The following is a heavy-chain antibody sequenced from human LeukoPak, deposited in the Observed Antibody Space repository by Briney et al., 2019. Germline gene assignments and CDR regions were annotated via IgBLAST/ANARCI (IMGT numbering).Heavy chain of an antibody. V-gene: IGHV1-8*03. CDR2: MNPNSGNT. J-gene: IGHJ4*02. Sequence: ASVKVSCKASGYTFTSYDINWVRQATAQGLEWMGWMNPNSGNTGYAQKFQGRVTITRNTSTRTAYMELRSLRSEDTAVYYCARGHRACEDYWGQGTPVTVSS. D-gene: IGHD2-21*01. CDR3: ARGHRACEDY. CDR1: GYTFTSYD.